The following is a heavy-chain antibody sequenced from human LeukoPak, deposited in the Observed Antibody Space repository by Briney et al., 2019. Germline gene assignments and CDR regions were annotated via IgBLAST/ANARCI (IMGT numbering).Heavy chain of an antibody. CDR3: AKDKVRQQLVLSDILTGYVSGILDY. D-gene: IGHD3-9*01. J-gene: IGHJ4*02. CDR2: ISSSSSYI. V-gene: IGHV3-21*04. Sequence: GGSLRLSCAASGFTFSSYSMNWVRQAPGKGLEWVSSISSSSSYIYYADSVKGRFTISRDNAKNSLYLQMNSLRAEDTAVYYCAKDKVRQQLVLSDILTGYVSGILDYWGQGTLVTVSS. CDR1: GFTFSSYS.